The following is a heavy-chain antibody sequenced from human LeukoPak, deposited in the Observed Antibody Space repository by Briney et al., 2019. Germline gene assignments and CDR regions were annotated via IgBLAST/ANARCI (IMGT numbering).Heavy chain of an antibody. CDR2: MNPNSGNT. V-gene: IGHV1-8*03. CDR3: ARSATGTSFDY. D-gene: IGHD1-1*01. J-gene: IGHJ4*02. Sequence: ASVKVSCKASGGTFSSYAINWVRQATGQGLEWMGWMNPNSGNTGYAQKFQGRVTITRNTSISTAYMELSSLRSEDTAVYYCARSATGTSFDYWGQGTLVTVSS. CDR1: GGTFSSYA.